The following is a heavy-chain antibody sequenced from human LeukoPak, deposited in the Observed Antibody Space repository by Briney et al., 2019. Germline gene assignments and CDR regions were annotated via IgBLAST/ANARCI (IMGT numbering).Heavy chain of an antibody. Sequence: ASVKVSCKASGYTFTSYGISWVRQAPGQGLEWMGWISAYNGNTNYAQKLQGRVTMTTDTSTSTAYMELRSLRSDDTAVYYCARVRWPLRRDGRPDYYYYYYMDVWGKGTTVTVSS. D-gene: IGHD5-24*01. CDR1: GYTFTSYG. CDR3: ARVRWPLRRDGRPDYYYYYYMDV. J-gene: IGHJ6*03. CDR2: ISAYNGNT. V-gene: IGHV1-18*01.